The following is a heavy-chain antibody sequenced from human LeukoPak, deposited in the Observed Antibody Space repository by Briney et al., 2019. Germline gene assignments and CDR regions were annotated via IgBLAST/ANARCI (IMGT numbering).Heavy chain of an antibody. D-gene: IGHD4-17*01. J-gene: IGHJ4*02. CDR1: GFTFDDYG. Sequence: PGGSLRLSCAASGFTFDDYGMSWVRQAPGKGLEWVSGINWNGGSTGYADSVKGRFTISRDNAKNSLYLQMNSLRAEDTAVYYCARDTDYGDFTTAFDYWGQGTLVTVSS. V-gene: IGHV3-20*04. CDR3: ARDTDYGDFTTAFDY. CDR2: INWNGGST.